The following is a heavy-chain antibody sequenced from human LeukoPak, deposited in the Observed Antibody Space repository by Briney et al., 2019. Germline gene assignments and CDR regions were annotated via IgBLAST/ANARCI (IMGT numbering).Heavy chain of an antibody. CDR3: AKDDTYYYDSSGYYEFDS. V-gene: IGHV3-23*01. CDR2: ISGSGGST. CDR1: GFTFSSYA. Sequence: GGSLRLSCTASGFTFSSYAMSWVRQAPGKGLEWVSAISGSGGSTYYADSVKGRFTISRDNSKNTLYLQMNSLRAEDTAVYYCAKDDTYYYDSSGYYEFDSWGQGTLVTVSS. J-gene: IGHJ4*02. D-gene: IGHD3-22*01.